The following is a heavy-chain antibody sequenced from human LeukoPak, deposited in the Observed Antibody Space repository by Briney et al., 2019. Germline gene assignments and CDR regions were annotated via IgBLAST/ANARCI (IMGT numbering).Heavy chain of an antibody. CDR3: AKGSGSGWYGWFAP. D-gene: IGHD6-19*01. CDR2: ISSDGSNT. CDR1: GLTISSYW. Sequence: GGSLRLSCAASGLTISSYWMHWVRQAPGKGLEWVSVISSDGSNTYYAESVKGRFTISRDSSKNTFYLQMNSLRAEDTAVYYCAKGSGSGWYGWFAPWGQGTLVTVSS. V-gene: IGHV3-30*18. J-gene: IGHJ5*02.